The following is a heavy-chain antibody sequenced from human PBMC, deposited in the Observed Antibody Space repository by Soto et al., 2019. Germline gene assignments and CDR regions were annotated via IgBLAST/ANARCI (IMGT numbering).Heavy chain of an antibody. D-gene: IGHD2-15*01. CDR1: GGSFSGYY. CDR3: ARHRGCSGGSCYRWFDP. J-gene: IGHJ5*02. Sequence: SETLSLTCAVYGGSFSGYYWSWIRQPPGKGLEWIGYTYYSGSTNYNPSLTSRVTISVDTSKNQFSLKLSSVTASDTAVYYCARHRGCSGGSCYRWFDPWGQGTLVTVSS. V-gene: IGHV4-59*08. CDR2: TYYSGST.